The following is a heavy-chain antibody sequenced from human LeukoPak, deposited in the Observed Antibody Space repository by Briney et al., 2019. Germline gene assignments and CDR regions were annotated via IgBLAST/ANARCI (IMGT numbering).Heavy chain of an antibody. Sequence: PGGSLRLSCAASGFTFSSYGMSWVRQAPGKGLEWVSAISGSGGSTYYADSVKGRFTISRDNSKNTLYLQMNSLRAEDTAVYYCARADTYYFDYWGQGTLVTVSS. CDR2: ISGSGGST. D-gene: IGHD3-16*01. CDR1: GFTFSSYG. CDR3: ARADTYYFDY. J-gene: IGHJ4*02. V-gene: IGHV3-23*01.